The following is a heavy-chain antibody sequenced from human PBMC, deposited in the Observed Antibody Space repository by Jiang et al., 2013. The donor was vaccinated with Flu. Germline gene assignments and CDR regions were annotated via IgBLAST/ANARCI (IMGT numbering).Heavy chain of an antibody. CDR3: ASYYDSSGYYYVRYFQH. V-gene: IGHV3-9*01. J-gene: IGHJ1*01. D-gene: IGHD3-22*01. CDR2: ISWNSGSI. Sequence: GKGLEWVSGISWNSGSIGYADSVKGRFTISRDNAKNSLYLQMNSLRAEDTALYYCASYYDSSGYYYVRYFQHWGQGTLVTVSS.